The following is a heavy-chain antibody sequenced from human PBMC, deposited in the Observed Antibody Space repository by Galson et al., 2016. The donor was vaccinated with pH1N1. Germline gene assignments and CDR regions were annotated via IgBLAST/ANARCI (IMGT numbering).Heavy chain of an antibody. CDR1: GGTFSNYV. D-gene: IGHD3-10*01. J-gene: IGHJ6*02. CDR3: ASDSKGYYGSGTSIQDHFYYGMDV. V-gene: IGHV1-69*06. Sequence: SVKVSCKASGGTFSNYVISWVRQAPGQGLEWMGGIIPIFGTTDYAQKFQGRVTITADKTTSTGYMELTSLRTEDTAVYFCASDSKGYYGSGTSIQDHFYYGMDVWGQGTTVTVS. CDR2: IIPIFGTT.